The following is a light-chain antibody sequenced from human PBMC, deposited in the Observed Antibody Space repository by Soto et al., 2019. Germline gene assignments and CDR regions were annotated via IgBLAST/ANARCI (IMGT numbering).Light chain of an antibody. J-gene: IGKJ1*01. CDR3: QHYTSYWT. CDR2: KAS. V-gene: IGKV1-5*03. CDR1: QSISSL. Sequence: VTIAFQACQSISSLLAWYQQKRGKAPKLLIFKASTLESGVPPRFSGSGSGTEFALTISTLQPDDFPTYSCQHYTSYWTLGQGSMVDI.